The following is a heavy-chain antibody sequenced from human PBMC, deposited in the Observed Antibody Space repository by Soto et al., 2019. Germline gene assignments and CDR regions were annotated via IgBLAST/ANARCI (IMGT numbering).Heavy chain of an antibody. V-gene: IGHV3-53*04. CDR2: IYSGGST. CDR3: ARDSSSGWYY. CDR1: GFTVSSNY. Sequence: GESLKISCAASGFTVSSNYMSWVRQAPGKGLEWVSVIYSGGSTYYADSVKGRFTISRHNSKNTLYLQMNSLRAEDTAVYYCARDSSSGWYYWGQGTLVTVSS. D-gene: IGHD6-19*01. J-gene: IGHJ4*02.